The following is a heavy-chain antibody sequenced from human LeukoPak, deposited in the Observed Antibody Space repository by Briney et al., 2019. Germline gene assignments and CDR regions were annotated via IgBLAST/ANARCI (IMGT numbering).Heavy chain of an antibody. CDR2: ISSSGSTI. CDR3: ARASYSSSWYADY. V-gene: IGHV3-48*03. CDR1: GFTFSSYE. Sequence: GGSLRLSCAASGFTFSSYEMNWVRQAPGKGLEWVSYISSSGSTIYYADSVKGRFTISRDNAKNSLYLQMNSLKAEDTAVYYCARASYSSSWYADYWGQGTLVTVSS. J-gene: IGHJ4*02. D-gene: IGHD6-13*01.